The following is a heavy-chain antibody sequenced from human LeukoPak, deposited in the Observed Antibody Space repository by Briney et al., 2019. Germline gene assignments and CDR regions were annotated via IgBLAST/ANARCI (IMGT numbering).Heavy chain of an antibody. J-gene: IGHJ4*02. CDR2: INPDGSVT. CDR3: SRDTYGYEDH. D-gene: IGHD3-16*01. Sequence: PGGSLRLSWSPSGFSLSNYWMHWVRQAPEKGLVWVSRINPDGSVTNHADSVKGRFTISRDNAKNTLYLQMNSLRVEDTAVYYCSRDTYGYEDHWGQGTLVTVSS. CDR1: GFSLSNYW. V-gene: IGHV3-74*01.